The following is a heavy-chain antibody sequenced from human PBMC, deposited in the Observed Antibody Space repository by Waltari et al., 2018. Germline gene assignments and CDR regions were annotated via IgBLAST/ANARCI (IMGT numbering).Heavy chain of an antibody. V-gene: IGHV3-48*03. D-gene: IGHD3-3*01. CDR2: IRDSGTIR. CDR3: AREGPPWSGSAPDSLDI. CDR1: GFTFSSYE. J-gene: IGHJ3*02. Sequence: QLVESGGGFVQPGGSLRLSCAASGFTFSSYEMNWVRQAQGKGPEWVSFIRDSGTIRKYADSLKGRFTISRDNAENSLYLQMNSLRAEDTAVYYCAREGPPWSGSAPDSLDIWGQGTMVTVSS.